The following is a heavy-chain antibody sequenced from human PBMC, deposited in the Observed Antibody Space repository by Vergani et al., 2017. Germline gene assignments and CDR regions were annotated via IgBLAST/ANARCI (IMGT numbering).Heavy chain of an antibody. J-gene: IGHJ4*02. D-gene: IGHD6-19*01. V-gene: IGHV4-59*01. CDR3: ARGWVSGWYGELGY. CDR1: GVSISSYY. CDR2: MYYTGST. Sequence: QVQLQESGPGLVKPSETLSLTCTVSGVSISSYYWTWIRQPPGKGLEGVGNMYYTGSTNYNPSLQSRVTMSVVTSNNQFSMRMSSVTAADTAVYYCARGWVSGWYGELGYWGQGTLVTVSS.